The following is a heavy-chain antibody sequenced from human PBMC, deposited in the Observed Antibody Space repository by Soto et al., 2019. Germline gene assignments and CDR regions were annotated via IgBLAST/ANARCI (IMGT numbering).Heavy chain of an antibody. CDR1: GGSISSSSYY. J-gene: IGHJ4*02. CDR3: ASGGVLRYFDWLLGL. V-gene: IGHV4-39*01. CDR2: IYYSGST. D-gene: IGHD3-9*01. Sequence: NPSETLSLTXTVSGGSISSSSYYWGWIRQPPGKGLEWIGSIYYSGSTYYNPSLKSRVTISVDTSKNQFSLKLSSVTAADTAVYYCASGGVLRYFDWLLGLWGQGTLVTVSS.